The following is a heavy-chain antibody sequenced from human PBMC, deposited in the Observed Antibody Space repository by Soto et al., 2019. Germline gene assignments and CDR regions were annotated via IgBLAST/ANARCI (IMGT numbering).Heavy chain of an antibody. CDR1: GYSFTSYW. J-gene: IGHJ4*02. Sequence: GESLKISCQGSGYSFTSYWIGWVRQMSGKGLEWMGIIYPGDSDMRYSPSFQGQVTISADKSITTAYLQWSSLKASDTAMYYCVAAAGTGLDYWGQGTLVTVSS. V-gene: IGHV5-51*01. CDR2: IYPGDSDM. D-gene: IGHD6-13*01. CDR3: VAAAGTGLDY.